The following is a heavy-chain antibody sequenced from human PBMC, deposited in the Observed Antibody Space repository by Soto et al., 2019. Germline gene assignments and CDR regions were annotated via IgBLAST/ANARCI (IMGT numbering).Heavy chain of an antibody. CDR1: GFTFSNYW. D-gene: IGHD2-15*01. J-gene: IGHJ6*03. V-gene: IGHV3-74*01. CDR3: ARGDCGGGTCYALAGSFYYYMDV. Sequence: EVQLVESGGGLVQPGGSLRLSCAASGFTFSNYWMYWVRQAPGKGLVWVSRINSDGSVSSYADSVKGRLTISRDNVKNTLYLQMDGLRAEDTAVYYCARGDCGGGTCYALAGSFYYYMDVWGKGTTVTVFS. CDR2: INSDGSVS.